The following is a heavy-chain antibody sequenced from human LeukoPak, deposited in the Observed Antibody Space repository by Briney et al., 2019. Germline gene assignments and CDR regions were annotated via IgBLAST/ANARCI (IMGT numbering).Heavy chain of an antibody. Sequence: GGSLRLSCAASGLTVSSNYMSWVRQAPGEGLEWVSVIYSGGSTYYADSVKGRFTISRDNSKNTLYLQMNSLRAEDTAVYYCARGRVAAAAHYFDYWGQGTLVTVSS. CDR3: ARGRVAAAAHYFDY. CDR1: GLTVSSNY. CDR2: IYSGGST. D-gene: IGHD6-13*01. J-gene: IGHJ4*02. V-gene: IGHV3-53*01.